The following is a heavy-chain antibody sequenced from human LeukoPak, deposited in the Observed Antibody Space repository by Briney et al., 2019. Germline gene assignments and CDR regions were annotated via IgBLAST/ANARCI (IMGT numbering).Heavy chain of an antibody. CDR1: GFTVTGYY. D-gene: IGHD5-18*01. V-gene: IGHV1-2*02. Sequence: ASVKVSCKASGFTVTGYYMHWVRQAPGQGLEWMGWINPNSGATNYAQMFQGRVTMTRDTSISTVYMELSRLRSDDTAVYYCTRGGPEGSGYSYGSHDYWGQGTLVTVSS. CDR2: INPNSGAT. CDR3: TRGGPEGSGYSYGSHDY. J-gene: IGHJ4*02.